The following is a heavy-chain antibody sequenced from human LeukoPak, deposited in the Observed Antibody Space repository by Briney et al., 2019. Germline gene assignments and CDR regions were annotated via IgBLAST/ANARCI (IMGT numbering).Heavy chain of an antibody. CDR3: ARKRGYYYYYTDV. Sequence: GASVKVSCKASGYTFTDFYIHWVRQAPGQGLEWMGWINPNSGGTNYAQKFQGRVTMTRDTSISTAYMELSRLRSDDTAVYYCARKRGYYYYYTDVWSKGTTVTVSS. J-gene: IGHJ6*03. V-gene: IGHV1-2*02. CDR2: INPNSGGT. CDR1: GYTFTDFY. D-gene: IGHD3-10*01.